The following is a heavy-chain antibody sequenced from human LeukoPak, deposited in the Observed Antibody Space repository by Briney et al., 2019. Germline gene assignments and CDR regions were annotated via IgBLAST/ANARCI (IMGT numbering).Heavy chain of an antibody. CDR1: GFTFSCYA. D-gene: IGHD5-12*01. J-gene: IGHJ4*02. V-gene: IGHV3-23*01. CDR3: AKDHELVATSVDY. Sequence: SLRFYASASGFTFSCYAMSWVRQALGKGLEWGSAISGSGGSTYYADSVKVRFTISRYNSKNTLYLQINSLRAEDTSVYYCAKDHELVATSVDYWGEGTLVTVSS. CDR2: ISGSGGST.